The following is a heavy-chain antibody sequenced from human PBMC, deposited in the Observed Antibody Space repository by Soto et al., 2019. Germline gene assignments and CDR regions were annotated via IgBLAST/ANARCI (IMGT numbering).Heavy chain of an antibody. CDR1: GGSISSGDYY. J-gene: IGHJ5*02. V-gene: IGHV4-30-4*01. Sequence: SETLSLTCTGSGGSISSGDYYWSWIRQPPGKGLEWIGYIYYSGSTYYNPSLKSRVTISVDTSKNQFSLKLSSVTAADTTVYYCARNDYQWFDPWGQGTLVTVSS. CDR3: ARNDYQWFDP. CDR2: IYYSGST. D-gene: IGHD5-12*01.